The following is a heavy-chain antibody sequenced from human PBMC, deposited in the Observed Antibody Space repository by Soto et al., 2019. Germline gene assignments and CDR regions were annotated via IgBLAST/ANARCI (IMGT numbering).Heavy chain of an antibody. Sequence: EVQLVESAGGLVKPGGSHRLSCVASGFSFNEAWMNWVRQAPGEGLEWVGRIKTSAGGGATDYAATVQGRFTISRDDSKNALYLHMNSLKTEDTAIYYCTTGSVEGIWGQGTMNTVSS. CDR3: TTGSVEGI. CDR2: IKTSAGGGAT. V-gene: IGHV3-15*07. J-gene: IGHJ4*03. D-gene: IGHD2-15*01. CDR1: GFSFNEAW.